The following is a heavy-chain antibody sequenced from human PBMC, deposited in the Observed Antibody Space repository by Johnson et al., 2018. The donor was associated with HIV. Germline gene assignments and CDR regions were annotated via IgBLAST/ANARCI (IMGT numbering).Heavy chain of an antibody. D-gene: IGHD6-19*01. CDR3: ARDQGVQWLAYDAFDI. Sequence: VQLVESGGGVVRPGGSLTLSCEASAFTFDDYGMSWVRQGPGKGPEWVAGINWNGESTGYAESVKGRFTISRDNAKNSLYLQMNSLRAEDTAVYYCARDQGVQWLAYDAFDIWGQGTMVTVSS. CDR2: INWNGEST. J-gene: IGHJ3*02. V-gene: IGHV3-20*04. CDR1: AFTFDDYG.